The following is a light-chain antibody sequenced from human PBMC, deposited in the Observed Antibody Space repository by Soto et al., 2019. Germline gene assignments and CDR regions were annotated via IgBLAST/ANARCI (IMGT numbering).Light chain of an antibody. J-gene: IGLJ1*01. CDR1: SSNIGNNY. CDR3: AVWDDSLGGSYI. CDR2: SHN. V-gene: IGLV1-47*02. Sequence: QSVLTQAPSASGTPGQRVTISCSGSSSNIGNNYVSWYQLLPGTAPKLLIYSHNQRPSGVPDRFSGSKSGTSASPAINGLRSEDEADYYCAVWDDSLGGSYIFGTGTKVTVL.